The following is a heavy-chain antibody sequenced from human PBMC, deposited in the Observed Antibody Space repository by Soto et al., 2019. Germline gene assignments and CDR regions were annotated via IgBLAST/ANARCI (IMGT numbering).Heavy chain of an antibody. Sequence: VQLLESGGGLVQPGGSLRLSCAASGFTFSSYAMSWVRQAPGKGLEWVSAISGSGGSTYYADSVKGRFTISRDNSKNTVYLQNNRLRAEDKAVYYCAKDGCSSTSCFFYWYFDLWGRGTLVTVSS. CDR3: AKDGCSSTSCFFYWYFDL. V-gene: IGHV3-23*01. CDR1: GFTFSSYA. J-gene: IGHJ2*01. CDR2: ISGSGGST. D-gene: IGHD2-2*01.